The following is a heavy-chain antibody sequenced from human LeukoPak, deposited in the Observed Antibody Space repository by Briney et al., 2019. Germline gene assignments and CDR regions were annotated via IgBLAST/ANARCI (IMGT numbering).Heavy chain of an antibody. J-gene: IGHJ4*02. CDR2: ISSSSSYI. CDR1: GFTFSSYG. D-gene: IGHD5-18*01. CDR3: ARAVMTWIQLAEEIDY. Sequence: GGSLRLSCAASGFTFSSYGMSWVRQAPGKGLEWVSSISSSSSYIYYADSVKGRFTISRDNAKNSLYLQMNSLRAEDTAVYYCARAVMTWIQLAEEIDYWGQGTLVTVSS. V-gene: IGHV3-21*01.